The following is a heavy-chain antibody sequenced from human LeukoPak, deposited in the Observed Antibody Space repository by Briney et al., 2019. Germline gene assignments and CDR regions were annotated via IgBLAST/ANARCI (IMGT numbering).Heavy chain of an antibody. CDR1: GYTFTGYL. V-gene: IGHV1-69*13. Sequence: ASVKVSCKASGYTFTGYLMHWVRQAPGQGLEWMGGIIPIFGTANYAQKFQGRVTITADESTSTAYMELSSLRSEDTAVYYCANSPYYYGSGSYYNGPLYFDYWGQGTLVTVSS. J-gene: IGHJ4*02. CDR3: ANSPYYYGSGSYYNGPLYFDY. D-gene: IGHD3-10*01. CDR2: IIPIFGTA.